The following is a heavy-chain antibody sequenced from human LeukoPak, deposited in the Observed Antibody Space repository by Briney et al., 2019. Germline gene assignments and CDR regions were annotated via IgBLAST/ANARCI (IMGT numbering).Heavy chain of an antibody. CDR3: ARQTGTTYYYGMDV. V-gene: IGHV3-21*01. CDR2: ISSSSSYI. CDR1: GFTFSSYS. D-gene: IGHD1-1*01. J-gene: IGHJ6*02. Sequence: GGSLRLSCAASGFTFSSYSMNWVRQAPGKGLEWVSSISSSSSYIYYADSVKGRFTISRDNAKNSLYLQMNSLRAEDTAVYYCARQTGTTYYYGMDVWGQGTTVTVSS.